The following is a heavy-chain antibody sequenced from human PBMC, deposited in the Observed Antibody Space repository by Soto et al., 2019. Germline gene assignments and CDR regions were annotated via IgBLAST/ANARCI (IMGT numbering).Heavy chain of an antibody. D-gene: IGHD1-1*01. Sequence: GGSLRLSYAASGFTFSSYSMNWVRQAPGKGLEWVSSISSSSSYIYYADSVKGRFTISRDNAKNSLYLQMNSLRAEDTAVYYCARDRGTQEGLNYYYYYMDVWGKGTTVTVSS. CDR1: GFTFSSYS. J-gene: IGHJ6*03. CDR2: ISSSSSYI. V-gene: IGHV3-21*01. CDR3: ARDRGTQEGLNYYYYYMDV.